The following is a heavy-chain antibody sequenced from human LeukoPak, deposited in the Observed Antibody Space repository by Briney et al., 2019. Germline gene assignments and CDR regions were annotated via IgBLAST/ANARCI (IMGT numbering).Heavy chain of an antibody. D-gene: IGHD6-13*01. Sequence: GGSLRLSCAASGFTFSSYEMNWVRQAPGKGLEWVSYISSSGSTIYYADSVKGRFTISRDNAKNSLYLQMNSLRAEDTAVYYCARGQQLGSSEDAFDIWGQGTMATVPS. V-gene: IGHV3-48*03. CDR2: ISSSGSTI. CDR3: ARGQQLGSSEDAFDI. CDR1: GFTFSSYE. J-gene: IGHJ3*02.